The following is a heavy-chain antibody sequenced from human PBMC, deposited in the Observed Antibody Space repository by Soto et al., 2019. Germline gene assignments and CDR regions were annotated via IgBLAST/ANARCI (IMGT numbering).Heavy chain of an antibody. J-gene: IGHJ6*02. CDR3: AKFGYGANWNRGEKYGMDV. D-gene: IGHD1-1*01. CDR1: GFTFSSYA. CDR2: ISGSGGST. Sequence: EVQLLESGGGLVQPGGSLRLSCAASGFTFSSYAMSWVRQAPGKGLEWVSAISGSGGSTYYADSVKARFTISRDNSKNTLYLQMNRLRAEETAVYYCAKFGYGANWNRGEKYGMDVWGQGTTVTVSS. V-gene: IGHV3-23*01.